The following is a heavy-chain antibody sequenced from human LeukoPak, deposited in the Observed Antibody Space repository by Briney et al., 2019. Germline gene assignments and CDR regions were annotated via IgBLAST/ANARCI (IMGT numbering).Heavy chain of an antibody. CDR3: ARLKYSSGWYPFDN. CDR1: GGSISSYY. D-gene: IGHD6-19*01. J-gene: IGHJ4*02. V-gene: IGHV4-59*08. CDR2: IYYSGST. Sequence: SETLSLTCTVSGGSISSYYWSWIRQPPGKGLGWIGYIYYSGSTNYNPSLKSRVTISVDTSKNQFSLKLSSVTAADTAVYYCARLKYSSGWYPFDNWGQGTLVTVPS.